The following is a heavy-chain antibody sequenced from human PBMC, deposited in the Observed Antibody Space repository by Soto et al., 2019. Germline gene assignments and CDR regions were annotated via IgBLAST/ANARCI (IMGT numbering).Heavy chain of an antibody. V-gene: IGHV2-5*02. CDR1: GFSLSTSGVG. D-gene: IGHD6-13*01. CDR2: IYWDDDK. CDR3: AHHAHYKYSSTKDYGMDV. Sequence: QITLKESGPTLVKPTQTLTLTCTFSGFSLSTSGVGVGWIRQPPGKALEWLALIYWDDDKRYSPSLKSRLTITKDTAKTHVVLTITNRDPVDTATYYCAHHAHYKYSSTKDYGMDVWGQGTTVTVSS. J-gene: IGHJ6*02.